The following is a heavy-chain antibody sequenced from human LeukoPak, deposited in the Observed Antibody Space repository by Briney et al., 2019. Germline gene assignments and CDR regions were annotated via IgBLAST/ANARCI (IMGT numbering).Heavy chain of an antibody. J-gene: IGHJ4*02. Sequence: GGSLRLSCAASGFTFSSYAMSWVRQAPGKGLEWVSSISSSSSYIYYADSVKGRFTISRDNAKNSLYLQMNSLRAEDTAVYYCARGAYYDSSGYLYIYWGQGTLVTVSS. CDR1: GFTFSSYA. CDR2: ISSSSSYI. D-gene: IGHD3-22*01. V-gene: IGHV3-21*01. CDR3: ARGAYYDSSGYLYIY.